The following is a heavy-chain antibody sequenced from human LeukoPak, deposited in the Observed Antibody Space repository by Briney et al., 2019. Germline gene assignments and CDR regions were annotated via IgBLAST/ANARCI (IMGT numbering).Heavy chain of an antibody. CDR3: ARVPARWLQYNWFDP. Sequence: ASVKVSCKASGGTFSSYAISWVRQAPGQGLEWMGGIIPIFGTANYAQKFQDRVTITADESTSTAYMELSSLRSEDTAVYYCARVPARWLQYNWFDPWGQGTLVTVSS. J-gene: IGHJ5*02. D-gene: IGHD5-24*01. CDR1: GGTFSSYA. V-gene: IGHV1-69*13. CDR2: IIPIFGTA.